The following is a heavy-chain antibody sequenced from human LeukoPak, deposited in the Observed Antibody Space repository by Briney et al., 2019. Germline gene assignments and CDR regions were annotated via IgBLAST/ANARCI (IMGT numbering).Heavy chain of an antibody. J-gene: IGHJ5*02. Sequence: GASVKVSRKASGGTFSSYAISWVRQAPGQGLEWMGGIIPIFGTANYAQKFQGRVTITADESTSTAYMELSSLRSEDTAVYYCARDPGIGCSSTSCSSNWFDPWGQGTLVTVSS. CDR3: ARDPGIGCSSTSCSSNWFDP. V-gene: IGHV1-69*13. CDR1: GGTFSSYA. CDR2: IIPIFGTA. D-gene: IGHD2-2*01.